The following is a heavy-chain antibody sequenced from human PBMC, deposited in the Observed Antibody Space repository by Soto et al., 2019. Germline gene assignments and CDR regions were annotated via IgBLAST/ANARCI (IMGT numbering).Heavy chain of an antibody. V-gene: IGHV4-30-2*06. CDR1: GASITSDGYS. CDR3: ARDPSHWFDP. J-gene: IGHJ5*02. CDR2: IFHSGTT. Sequence: SETLPLTCAVSGASITSDGYSWSWIRQSPGKGLEWIGYIFHSGTTQYNPSLRGRVTISVDRSKNQFSLRLNSVTAADAAVYCCARDPSHWFDPWGQGALVTVSS.